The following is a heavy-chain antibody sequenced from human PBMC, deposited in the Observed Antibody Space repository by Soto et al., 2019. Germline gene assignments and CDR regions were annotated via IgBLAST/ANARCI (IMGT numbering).Heavy chain of an antibody. CDR2: ISYDGSNK. Sequence: QVQLLESGGGVVQPGRSLRLACAASGFTFSSYDMYWVRQAPGKGLEWVALISYDGSNKDYADSVKGRFTISRDASKNTLYLKMNSLRPEDTAVYYCAKDRGTSRFLQWAFDYWGRGTLVTVSS. CDR1: GFTFSSYD. V-gene: IGHV3-30*18. J-gene: IGHJ4*02. CDR3: AKDRGTSRFLQWAFDY. D-gene: IGHD3-3*01.